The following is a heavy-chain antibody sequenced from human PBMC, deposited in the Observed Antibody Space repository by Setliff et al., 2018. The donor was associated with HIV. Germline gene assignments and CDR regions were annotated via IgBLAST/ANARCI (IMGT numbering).Heavy chain of an antibody. CDR3: ARDVLDLVISVYGF. Sequence: SETLSLTCDVSGFSISSRYYWGWIRQSPGKGLEWIGNIYHTGSSYYNPSLNDRATISLDTSKNQFSLKLKSVTAADTAVYYCARDVLDLVISVYGFWGQGIPVTVSS. CDR2: IYHTGSS. J-gene: IGHJ4*02. CDR1: GFSISSRYY. D-gene: IGHD3-22*01. V-gene: IGHV4-38-2*02.